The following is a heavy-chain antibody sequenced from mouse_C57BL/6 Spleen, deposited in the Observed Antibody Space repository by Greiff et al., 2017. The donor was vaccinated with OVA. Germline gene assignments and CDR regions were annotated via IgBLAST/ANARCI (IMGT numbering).Heavy chain of an antibody. J-gene: IGHJ1*03. Sequence: QVQLQQPGAELVKPGASVKMSCKASGYTFTRYWITWVKQRPGQGLEWIGDIYPGSGSTNYNEKFKSKATLTVDTSSSTAYMQLSSLTSEDSAVYYCARGLLRYFDVWGTGTTVTVSS. D-gene: IGHD2-3*01. CDR1: GYTFTRYW. CDR2: IYPGSGST. V-gene: IGHV1-55*01. CDR3: ARGLLRYFDV.